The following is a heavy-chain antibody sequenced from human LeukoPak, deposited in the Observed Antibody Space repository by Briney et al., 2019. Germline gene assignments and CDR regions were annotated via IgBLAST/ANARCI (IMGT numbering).Heavy chain of an antibody. CDR1: GYSISSTYY. Sequence: PSETLSLTCTVSGYSISSTYYWGWIRQPPGKGLEWIGSIYYSGSTYYNPSLKSRVTISVDTSKNQFSLKLSSVTAADTAVYFCARVAKYYYSYMDVWGKGTTVTVSS. CDR3: ARVAKYYYSYMDV. CDR2: IYYSGST. J-gene: IGHJ6*03. V-gene: IGHV4-38-2*02.